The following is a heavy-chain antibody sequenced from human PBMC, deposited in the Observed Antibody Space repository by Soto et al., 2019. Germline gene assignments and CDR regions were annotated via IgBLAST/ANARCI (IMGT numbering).Heavy chain of an antibody. J-gene: IGHJ4*02. CDR1: GFTFTEYW. Sequence: EVQLVESGGGLVQTGGSLRLSCAASGFTFTEYWMHWVRQAPGQGLLWVSRISPDGRSTTYADSVKGRFTISRDNDKNTVYLQVNSLRVENTAVYYCVIVGLSGGFSKYGCWGQGTLVTGSS. CDR3: VIVGLSGGFSKYGC. D-gene: IGHD1-26*01. V-gene: IGHV3-74*01. CDR2: ISPDGRST.